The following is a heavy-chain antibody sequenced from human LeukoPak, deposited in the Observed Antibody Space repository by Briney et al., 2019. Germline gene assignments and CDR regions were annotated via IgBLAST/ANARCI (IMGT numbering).Heavy chain of an antibody. CDR3: ARSSMFRGVTVDY. V-gene: IGHV4-39*01. CDR2: IYHSGYT. D-gene: IGHD3-10*01. Sequence: SETLSLTCTVSGGPISSSSYYWGWIRQPPGEALEWIGSIYHSGYTYYNPSLKSRVTISVDTSKSQFSLKLSSVTAADTAVYYCARSSMFRGVTVDYWGQGTLVTVSS. J-gene: IGHJ4*02. CDR1: GGPISSSSYY.